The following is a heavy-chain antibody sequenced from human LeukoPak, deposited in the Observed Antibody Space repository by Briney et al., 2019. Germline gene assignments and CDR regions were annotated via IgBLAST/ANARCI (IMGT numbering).Heavy chain of an antibody. CDR2: IYNSGST. V-gene: IGHV4-59*08. D-gene: IGHD5-24*01. CDR1: SDSISSYY. CDR3: ARHGGGYSFGY. J-gene: IGHJ4*02. Sequence: TSETLSLTCTVSSDSISSYYWSWIRQPPGKGLEWIGFIYNSGSTNYNPYLKSRVTISVDTSKNQFSLNLNSVIAADTAVYYCARHGGGYSFGYWGQGTLVTVSS.